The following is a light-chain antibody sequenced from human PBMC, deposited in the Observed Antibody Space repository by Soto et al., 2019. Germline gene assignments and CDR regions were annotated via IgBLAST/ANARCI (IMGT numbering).Light chain of an antibody. Sequence: QLVLTQSPSASASLGASVKLTCTLSSGHISYAIAWHQQQPEKGPRYLMKLNSDGSHSKGDGIPDRFSGSSSGAERYLTISSLQSEDEADYYCQTWGTGLLVFGGGTKLTVL. CDR3: QTWGTGLLV. V-gene: IGLV4-69*01. CDR1: SGHISYA. CDR2: LNSDGSH. J-gene: IGLJ3*02.